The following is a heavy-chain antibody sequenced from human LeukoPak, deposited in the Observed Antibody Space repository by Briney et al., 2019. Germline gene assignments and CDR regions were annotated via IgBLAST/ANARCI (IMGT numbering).Heavy chain of an antibody. CDR3: ARERRWRMVTIFGVVTQHTLGYFDY. CDR2: ISSSSSYI. J-gene: IGHJ4*02. V-gene: IGHV3-21*01. D-gene: IGHD3-3*01. CDR1: GFTFSSYS. Sequence: KPGGSLRLSCAASGFTFSSYSMNWVRQAPGKGLEWVSSISSSSSYIYYADSVKGRFTISRDNAKNSLYLQVNSLTAQDTAVYYCARERRWRMVTIFGVVTQHTLGYFDYWGQGTLVTVSS.